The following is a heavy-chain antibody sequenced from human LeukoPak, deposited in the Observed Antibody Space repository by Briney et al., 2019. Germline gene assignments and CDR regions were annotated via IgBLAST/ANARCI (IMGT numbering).Heavy chain of an antibody. CDR3: ARRMAAAVWFDP. CDR1: GDSISSYY. CDR2: IYHSGST. Sequence: SETLSLTCTVSGDSISSYYWSWIRQPPGKGLEWIGYIYHSGSTNYNPSLKSRVTISADTSKDQFSLKLASVTAADTAVYYCARRMAAAVWFDPWGQGTPVTVSS. D-gene: IGHD6-13*01. J-gene: IGHJ5*02. V-gene: IGHV4-59*01.